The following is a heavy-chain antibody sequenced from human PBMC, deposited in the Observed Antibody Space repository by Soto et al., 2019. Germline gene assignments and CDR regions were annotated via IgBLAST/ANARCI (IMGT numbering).Heavy chain of an antibody. J-gene: IGHJ4*02. CDR3: VKEYYYDSSGYSVFDY. Sequence: GGSLRLSCSASGFTFSSYAMHWVRQASGKGLEYVSAISSNGGSTYYADSVKGRFTISRDNSKNTLYLQMSSLRAEDTAVYYCVKEYYYDSSGYSVFDYWGQGTLVTVSS. CDR2: ISSNGGST. CDR1: GFTFSSYA. D-gene: IGHD3-22*01. V-gene: IGHV3-64D*08.